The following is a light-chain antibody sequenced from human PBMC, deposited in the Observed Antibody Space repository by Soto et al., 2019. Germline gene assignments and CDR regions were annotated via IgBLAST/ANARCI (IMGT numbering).Light chain of an antibody. CDR1: ESVSSGY. CDR3: QQYGSSPPS. J-gene: IGKJ2*01. Sequence: EIVLTQSPGTLSLSPGERVTLSCRASESVSSGYVGWYQQKPGQAPRLVIFGAIGRATGIPDRFTGSGSGTDFTLTISSLAAEEFEVYSCQQYGSSPPSFGLGSKLEIK. CDR2: GAI. V-gene: IGKV3-20*01.